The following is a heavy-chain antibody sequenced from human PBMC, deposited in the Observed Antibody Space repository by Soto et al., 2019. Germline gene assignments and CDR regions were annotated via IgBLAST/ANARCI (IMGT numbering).Heavy chain of an antibody. J-gene: IGHJ5*02. Sequence: QVQLVQSGAEVKKPGASVRVSCKASRYTFTSYNINWVRQATGQGFEWMGWMNPKSGATNYAQKFQGRVTMITNTSISTAYMELSSLRSDDTAVYYCARGLKPSLFGVRIWLDLWGQGTLVAVSS. CDR2: MNPKSGAT. CDR3: ARGLKPSLFGVRIWLDL. D-gene: IGHD3-3*01. V-gene: IGHV1-8*01. CDR1: RYTFTSYN.